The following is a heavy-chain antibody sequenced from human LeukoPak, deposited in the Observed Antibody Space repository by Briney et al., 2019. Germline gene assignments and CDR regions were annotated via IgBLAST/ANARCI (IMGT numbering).Heavy chain of an antibody. Sequence: GRSLRLSCAASGSTFSSYGMHWVRQAPGKGLEWVAVIWYDGSNKYYADSVKGRFTISRDNSKNTLYLQMNSLRAEDTAVYYCARDDKIAAALDYWGQGTLVTVSS. J-gene: IGHJ4*02. CDR1: GSTFSSYG. CDR3: ARDDKIAAALDY. V-gene: IGHV3-33*01. D-gene: IGHD6-13*01. CDR2: IWYDGSNK.